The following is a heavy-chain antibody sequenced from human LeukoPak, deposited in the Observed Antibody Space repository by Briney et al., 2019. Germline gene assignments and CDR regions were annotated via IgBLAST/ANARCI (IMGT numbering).Heavy chain of an antibody. CDR1: GFTFSSYS. CDR3: ARGLEPLRSFDY. CDR2: ISSSSSYI. V-gene: IGHV3-21*01. Sequence: PGGSLRLSCAASGFTFSSYSMNWVRQAPGKGLEWVSSISSSSSYIYYADSVKGRFTISRDNAKNSLYLQMNSLRAEDTAVYYCARGLEPLRSFDYWGQGTLVTVSS. J-gene: IGHJ4*02. D-gene: IGHD3-3*01.